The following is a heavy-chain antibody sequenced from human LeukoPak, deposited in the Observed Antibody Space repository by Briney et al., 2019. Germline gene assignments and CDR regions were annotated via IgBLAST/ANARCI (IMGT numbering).Heavy chain of an antibody. V-gene: IGHV1-8*01. J-gene: IGHJ4*02. CDR1: GYTFTSYD. CDR3: ARGVPAAVFDY. D-gene: IGHD2-2*01. CDR2: MNPNSGST. Sequence: ASVKVSCKASGYTFTSYDINWVRQATGQGLEWMGWMNPNSGSTGYAQKFQGRVTMTRDTSISTAYMELSSLRSGDTAVYYCARGVPAAVFDYWGQGTLVTVSS.